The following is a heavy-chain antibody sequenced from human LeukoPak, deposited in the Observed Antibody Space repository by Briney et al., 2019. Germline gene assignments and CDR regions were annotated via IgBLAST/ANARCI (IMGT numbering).Heavy chain of an antibody. CDR3: ARAFSQYYDILTGYHSFDY. Sequence: SVKVSCKASGGTFSSYVISWVRQAPGQGLEWMGGIIPIFGTANYAQKFQGGVTITADESTSTAYMELSSLRSEDTAVYYCARAFSQYYDILTGYHSFDYWGQGTLVTVSS. V-gene: IGHV1-69*01. CDR1: GGTFSSYV. CDR2: IIPIFGTA. J-gene: IGHJ4*02. D-gene: IGHD3-9*01.